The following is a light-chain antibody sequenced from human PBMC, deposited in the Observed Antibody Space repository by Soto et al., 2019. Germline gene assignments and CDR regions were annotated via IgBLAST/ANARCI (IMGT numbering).Light chain of an antibody. CDR3: LQRSNWPSIT. V-gene: IGKV3-11*01. CDR2: DAS. J-gene: IGKJ5*01. CDR1: QSVASY. Sequence: EIVLTQSPATLSLSPGDRATLSCRASQSVASYLAWYQQKPGQAPRLLIYDASNRATGIPARFSGSGSGADFTLTISSLEPEDFAVFYCLQRSNWPSITFGQGTRLEIK.